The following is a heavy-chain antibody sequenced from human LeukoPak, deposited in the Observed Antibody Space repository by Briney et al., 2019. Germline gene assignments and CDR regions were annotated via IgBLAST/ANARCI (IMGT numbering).Heavy chain of an antibody. V-gene: IGHV3-66*01. D-gene: IGHD3-9*01. J-gene: IGHJ4*02. CDR1: GFTVSSNY. CDR3: AKDAVLRYFDWLLDYFDY. CDR2: IYSGGST. Sequence: PGGSLRLSCAASGFTVSSNYMSWVRQAPGKGLEWVSVIYSGGSTYYADSVKGRFTISRDNSKNTLYPQMNSLRAEDTAVYYCAKDAVLRYFDWLLDYFDYWGQGTLVTVSS.